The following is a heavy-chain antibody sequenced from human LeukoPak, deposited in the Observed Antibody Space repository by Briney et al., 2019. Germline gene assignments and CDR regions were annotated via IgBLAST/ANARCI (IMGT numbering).Heavy chain of an antibody. CDR2: ISAYNGNT. CDR1: GYTFTSYG. D-gene: IGHD6-19*01. CDR3: ARLVAGTYFDY. J-gene: IGHJ4*02. V-gene: IGHV1-18*01. Sequence: ASVKVSFKTSGYTFTSYGVSWVRQAPGQGLEWMGWISAYNGNTDYAQKLQGRVTMTTDTSTSTAYMDLRSLRSDDTAVYYCARLVAGTYFDYWGQGTLVTVSS.